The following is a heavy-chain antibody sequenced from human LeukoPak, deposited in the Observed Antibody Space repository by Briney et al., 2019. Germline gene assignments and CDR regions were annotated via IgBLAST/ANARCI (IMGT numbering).Heavy chain of an antibody. D-gene: IGHD6-19*01. J-gene: IGHJ4*02. Sequence: SQTLSLTCALSGDSLSSNSAAWNWVRQSPSRGLEWLGRTYYRSKSYNDYAVSVKSRITINPDTSKNQFSLQLNSVTPEDTAVYYCAREEVAVAGRVDYWGQGTLVTVSS. CDR3: AREEVAVAGRVDY. CDR2: TYYRSKSYN. V-gene: IGHV6-1*01. CDR1: GDSLSSNSAA.